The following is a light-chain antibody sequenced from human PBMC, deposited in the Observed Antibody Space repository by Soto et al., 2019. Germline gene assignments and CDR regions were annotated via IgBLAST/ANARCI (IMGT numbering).Light chain of an antibody. CDR3: QQYNSYPWT. Sequence: EIQVTQSPSTLSASVGDRVTITCRASQSISSWLAWYQQKPGKAPKLLIYDASSLESGVPSRFSGSGSGTEFTLTISSLQPDDFATYYCQQYNSYPWTFGQGTKVAI. CDR2: DAS. V-gene: IGKV1-5*01. J-gene: IGKJ1*01. CDR1: QSISSW.